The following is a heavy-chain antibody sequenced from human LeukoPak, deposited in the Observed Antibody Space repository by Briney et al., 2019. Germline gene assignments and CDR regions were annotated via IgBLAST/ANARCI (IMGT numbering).Heavy chain of an antibody. D-gene: IGHD2-2*01. J-gene: IGHJ5*02. CDR3: ARRALLHAYCSSTSCYSDWFDP. Sequence: SETLSLTCTVSGASITSNYWSWIRQTPGKGLEWIGYIHFSGSTNYNPSLKSQVTISVDTSKNQFSLKLSSVTAADTAVYYCARRALLHAYCSSTSCYSDWFDPWGQGTLVTVSS. CDR2: IHFSGST. CDR1: GASITSNY. V-gene: IGHV4-59*01.